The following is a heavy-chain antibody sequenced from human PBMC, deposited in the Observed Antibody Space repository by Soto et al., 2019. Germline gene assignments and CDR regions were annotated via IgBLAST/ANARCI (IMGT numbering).Heavy chain of an antibody. V-gene: IGHV4-39*01. J-gene: IGHJ6*02. CDR1: GGSTSSSTYY. Sequence: SETLSLTCTVSGGSTSSSTYYWGWMHQPPGKGLEWIASFFIGGNTYYNPSLKSRVTISVDTSKNQFSLKLSSVTAADTAVYYCARGARRVAGTRYYYYYGMDVWGQGTTVT. CDR2: FFIGGNT. D-gene: IGHD6-19*01. CDR3: ARGARRVAGTRYYYYYGMDV.